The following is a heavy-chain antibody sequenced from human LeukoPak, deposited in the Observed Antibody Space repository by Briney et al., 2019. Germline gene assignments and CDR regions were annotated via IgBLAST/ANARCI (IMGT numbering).Heavy chain of an antibody. CDR2: IKQDGSET. V-gene: IGHV3-7*01. D-gene: IGHD6-19*01. CDR3: AKGSSVWSKHFLDY. Sequence: GGSLRLSCAASGFTFSSYWMNRVRQAPGKGLEWVANIKQDGSETYFVDSVKGRFTISRDNARNSLDLQMNSLRAEDTAVYYCAKGSSVWSKHFLDYWGLGTLVTVSS. J-gene: IGHJ4*02. CDR1: GFTFSSYW.